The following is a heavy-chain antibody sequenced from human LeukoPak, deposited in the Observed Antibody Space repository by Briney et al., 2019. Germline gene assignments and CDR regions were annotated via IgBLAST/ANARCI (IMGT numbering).Heavy chain of an antibody. Sequence: SETLSLTCTVSGGSISSSSYYWGWIRQPPGKGVEWIGSIYYSGSTYYNPSLKSRVTISVDTSKNQFSLKLSSVTAADTAVYYCARVVPSAIGGTDYWGQGTLVTVSS. D-gene: IGHD2-2*02. J-gene: IGHJ4*02. CDR2: IYYSGST. CDR3: ARVVPSAIGGTDY. V-gene: IGHV4-39*07. CDR1: GGSISSSSYY.